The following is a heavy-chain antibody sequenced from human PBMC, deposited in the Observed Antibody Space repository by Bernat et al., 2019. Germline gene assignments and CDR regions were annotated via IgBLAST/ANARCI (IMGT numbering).Heavy chain of an antibody. CDR1: GFTFSSYW. CDR3: ARDSLELPLDEPDDAFDI. Sequence: EVQLVESGGGLVQPGGSLRLSCAASGFTFSSYWMSWVRQAPGKGLEWVANIKQEVSEKYYVNYVKGRFTISGDNSKNTLYLQMNSLRAEDTAVYYCARDSLELPLDEPDDAFDIWGQGTMVTVSS. D-gene: IGHD1-7*01. CDR2: IKQEVSEK. V-gene: IGHV3-7*01. J-gene: IGHJ3*02.